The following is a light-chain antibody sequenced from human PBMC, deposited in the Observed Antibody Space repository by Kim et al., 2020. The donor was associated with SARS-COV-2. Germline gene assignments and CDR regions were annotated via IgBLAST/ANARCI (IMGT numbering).Light chain of an antibody. J-gene: IGKJ1*01. CDR3: QQCKGAPWT. V-gene: IGKV1-27*01. CDR2: AAS. Sequence: DIQMTQSQPSLSASVGDRVTITCRASQGISNYLAWYQQKPGKVPKLLIYAASALQSGVPSRFSGSGSGTDFTLTITSLQPEDVAAYYCQQCKGAPWTFGQGTKVDIK. CDR1: QGISNY.